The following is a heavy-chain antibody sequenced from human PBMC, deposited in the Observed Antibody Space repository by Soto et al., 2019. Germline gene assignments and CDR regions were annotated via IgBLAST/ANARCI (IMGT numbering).Heavy chain of an antibody. CDR1: GFAFSSHW. CDR2: IKTDGSST. V-gene: IGHV3-74*01. D-gene: IGHD3-3*01. CDR3: ARAGYFDSGTCHNDAFDV. Sequence: EVQLVESGGGLVQPGGSLRLSCAASGFAFSSHWMQWVRQAPGKGLVWVSRIKTDGSSTNYADSVEGRFTISRDNAKNTLYLQRNSLRAEDTAVYYCARAGYFDSGTCHNDAFDVWGQGTMVTVSS. J-gene: IGHJ3*01.